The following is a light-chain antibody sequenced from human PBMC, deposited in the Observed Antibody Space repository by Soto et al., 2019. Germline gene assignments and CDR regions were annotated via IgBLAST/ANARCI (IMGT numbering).Light chain of an antibody. CDR2: DVS. CDR3: SSYTSSSTLDV. J-gene: IGLJ1*01. Sequence: QSALTPPASLSGSPGQSLTISRTGTSSDVGGYNYVSWYQQHPGKAPKLMIYDVSNRPSGVSNRFSGSKSGNTASLTISGLQAEDEADYYCSSYTSSSTLDVFGTGTKVTVL. V-gene: IGLV2-14*01. CDR1: SSDVGGYNY.